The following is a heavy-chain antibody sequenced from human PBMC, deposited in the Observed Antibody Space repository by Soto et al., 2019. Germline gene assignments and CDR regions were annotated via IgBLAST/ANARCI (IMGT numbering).Heavy chain of an antibody. CDR3: VFWTPQVYGMDV. Sequence: GESLKISCKGSGYSFTSYWISWVRQMPGKGLEWMGRIDPSDSYTNYSPSFQGHVTISADKSISTAYLQWSSLKASDTAMYYCVFWTPQVYGMDVWGQGTTVTVS. J-gene: IGHJ6*02. V-gene: IGHV5-10-1*01. D-gene: IGHD1-1*01. CDR2: IDPSDSYT. CDR1: GYSFTSYW.